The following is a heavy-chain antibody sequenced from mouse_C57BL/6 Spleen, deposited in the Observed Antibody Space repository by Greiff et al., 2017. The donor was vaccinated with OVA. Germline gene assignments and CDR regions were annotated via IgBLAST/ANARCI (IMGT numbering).Heavy chain of an antibody. CDR1: GYTFTSYW. V-gene: IGHV1-52*01. CDR3: ARKTTVYYFDY. D-gene: IGHD1-1*01. Sequence: QVQLQQSGAELVRPGSSVKLSCKASGYTFTSYWMHWVKQRPIQGLEWIGNIDPSDSETHYNQKFKDKATLTVDKSSSTAYMQLSSLTSEDSAVYYCARKTTVYYFDYWGQGTTLTVSS. CDR2: IDPSDSET. J-gene: IGHJ2*01.